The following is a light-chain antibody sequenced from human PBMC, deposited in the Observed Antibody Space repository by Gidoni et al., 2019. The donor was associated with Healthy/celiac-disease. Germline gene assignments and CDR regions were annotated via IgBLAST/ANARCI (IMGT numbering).Light chain of an antibody. CDR3: AAWDDSLSGYV. Sequence: QSVLTQPTSASGTPGQRVTISWAGSSANIGSNYVYWYQQLPGTAPKLLIYRNNQRPSGVPDRFSGSRSGTSASLAISGLRSEDEADYYCAAWDDSLSGYVFGTGTKVTVL. CDR2: RNN. J-gene: IGLJ1*01. CDR1: SANIGSNY. V-gene: IGLV1-47*01.